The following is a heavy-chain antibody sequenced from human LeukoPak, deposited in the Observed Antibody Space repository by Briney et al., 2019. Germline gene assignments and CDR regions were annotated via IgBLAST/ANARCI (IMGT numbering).Heavy chain of an antibody. CDR1: GGSISSSSYY. D-gene: IGHD1-26*01. Sequence: SETLSLTCTVSGGSISSSSYYWGWIRQPPGKGLEWLGHIYSSGNTNYNPSLKNRLTMSADTSKNQFSLKLNSVTAADTAVYYCARHLNSGTYPLDYWGQGTLVTVSS. J-gene: IGHJ4*02. CDR3: ARHLNSGTYPLDY. CDR2: IYSSGNT. V-gene: IGHV4-61*05.